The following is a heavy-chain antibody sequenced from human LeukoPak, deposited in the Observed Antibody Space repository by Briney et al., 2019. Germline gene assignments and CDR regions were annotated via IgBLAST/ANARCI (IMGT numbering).Heavy chain of an antibody. V-gene: IGHV3-48*01. J-gene: IGHJ5*02. CDR2: ISSSSSTI. CDR1: GFTFSSYS. Sequence: GGSLRLSCAASGFTFSSYSMNWVRQAPGKGLEWVSYISSSSSTIYYADSVKGRFTISRDNAKNSLYLQMNSLRAEDTAVYYCARENYDFWSSTNWFDPWGQGALVTVSS. D-gene: IGHD3-3*01. CDR3: ARENYDFWSSTNWFDP.